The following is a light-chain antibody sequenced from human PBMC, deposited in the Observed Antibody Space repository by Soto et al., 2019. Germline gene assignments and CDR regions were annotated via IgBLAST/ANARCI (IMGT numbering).Light chain of an antibody. J-gene: IGKJ3*01. V-gene: IGKV3-15*01. CDR1: QSVSSS. CDR2: AAS. CDR3: QQYNNWPPFT. Sequence: EIVMTQSPATLSVSPGERATLSCRASQSVSSSLAWYQQKPGQAPRLLIYAASSRATGVPARFSGSGSGTEFTLTISSLESEAFAVYYCQQYNNWPPFTFGPGTKVDIK.